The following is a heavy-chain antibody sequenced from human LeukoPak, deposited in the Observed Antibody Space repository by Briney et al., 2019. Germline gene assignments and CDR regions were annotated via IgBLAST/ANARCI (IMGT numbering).Heavy chain of an antibody. CDR3: ARGGGYEEVDY. J-gene: IGHJ4*02. CDR1: GGSISSGGYS. D-gene: IGHD5-12*01. Sequence: SQTLSLTCDVSGGSISSGGYSWSWIRQPPGKGLEWIGYIYHSGSTYYNPSLKSRVTISVDRSKNQFSLKLSSVTAADTAVYYCARGGGYEEVDYWGQRTLVTVSS. V-gene: IGHV4-30-2*01. CDR2: IYHSGST.